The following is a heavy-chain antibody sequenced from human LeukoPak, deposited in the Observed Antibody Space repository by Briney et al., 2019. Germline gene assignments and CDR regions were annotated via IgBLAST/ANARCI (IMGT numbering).Heavy chain of an antibody. Sequence: SGTLSLTCAVYGGSFSGDYWSWSRQPPGKGLEWIGEINHSGRTNYSAYLKSRVTISGDTSKSQFSLKLSSVTAADTAVYFCARVGYSYVINDWSRTGLGAYPTKYYYHMDVWGKGTTVTVSS. CDR2: INHSGRT. CDR1: GGSFSGDY. V-gene: IGHV4-34*01. CDR3: ARVGYSYVINDWSRTGLGAYPTKYYYHMDV. J-gene: IGHJ6*03. D-gene: IGHD5-18*01.